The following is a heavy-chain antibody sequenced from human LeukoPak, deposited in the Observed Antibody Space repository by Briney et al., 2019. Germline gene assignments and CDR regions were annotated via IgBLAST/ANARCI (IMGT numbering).Heavy chain of an antibody. V-gene: IGHV3-13*01. CDR2: IGTAGDT. CDR1: GFTFSSYD. D-gene: IGHD7-27*01. J-gene: IGHJ6*02. CDR3: ARERSLGSLHYYGMDV. Sequence: GGSLRLSCAASGFTFSSYDMHWVRQATGKGLEWVSAIGTAGDTYYPGSVKGRFTISRENAKNSLYLQMNSLRAGDTAVYYCARERSLGSLHYYGMDVWGQGTTVTVSS.